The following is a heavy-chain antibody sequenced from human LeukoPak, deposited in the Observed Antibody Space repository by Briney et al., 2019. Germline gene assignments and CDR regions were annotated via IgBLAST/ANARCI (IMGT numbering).Heavy chain of an antibody. CDR2: IYSGGST. CDR3: ARDMTTMVRGERDY. V-gene: IGHV3-66*01. J-gene: IGHJ4*02. D-gene: IGHD3-10*01. CDR1: GFTVSSNY. Sequence: GGSLRLSCAASGFTVSSNYMSWVRQAPGKGLEWVSVIYSGGSTYYADSVKGRFTISRDNSKNTLYLQMNSLRAEDTAVYYCARDMTTMVRGERDYWSQGTLVTVSS.